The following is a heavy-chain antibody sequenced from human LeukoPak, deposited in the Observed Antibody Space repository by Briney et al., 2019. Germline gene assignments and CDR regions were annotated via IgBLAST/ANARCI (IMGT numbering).Heavy chain of an antibody. CDR2: ISADNGNT. V-gene: IGHV1-18*04. CDR1: GYTLSNHA. Sequence: ASVKVSCKGSGYTLSNHAFSWVRQAPGQGLEWMGWISADNGNTNHAQKLQGRVTMTTDTSTSTAYMELRSLRSDDTAVYYCARDDTDVHNVGYYYYYGMDVWGQGTTVTVSS. CDR3: ARDDTDVHNVGYYYYYGMDV. J-gene: IGHJ6*02. D-gene: IGHD1-14*01.